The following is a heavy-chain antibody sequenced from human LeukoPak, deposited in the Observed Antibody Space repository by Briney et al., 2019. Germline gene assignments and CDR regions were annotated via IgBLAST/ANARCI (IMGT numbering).Heavy chain of an antibody. J-gene: IGHJ4*02. V-gene: IGHV4-59*01. D-gene: IGHD6-6*01. CDR1: GGSLSNYY. Sequence: SETLSLTCTVSGGSLSNYYWSWIRQPPGKGLEWIWYIYYTGSTTYNPSLTSRVNTSVDTSKNQFPLNLTSVTAADTAVYYCARWGSIAVARFDYWGRGTLVSVSS. CDR2: IYYTGST. CDR3: ARWGSIAVARFDY.